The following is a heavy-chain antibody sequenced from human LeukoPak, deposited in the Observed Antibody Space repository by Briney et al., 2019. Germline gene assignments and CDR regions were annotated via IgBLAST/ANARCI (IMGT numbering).Heavy chain of an antibody. CDR1: GFTFSSYA. D-gene: IGHD5-24*01. J-gene: IGHJ4*02. Sequence: GGSLRLSCAASGFTFSSYAMTWVRQAPGKGLEWVSGITNSGGGTYYAGSVKGRFTISRDNSKNTLYLQMNSLRAEDTAVYYCAKDRDGGHFDYWGQGTLVTVSS. CDR3: AKDRDGGHFDY. CDR2: ITNSGGGT. V-gene: IGHV3-23*01.